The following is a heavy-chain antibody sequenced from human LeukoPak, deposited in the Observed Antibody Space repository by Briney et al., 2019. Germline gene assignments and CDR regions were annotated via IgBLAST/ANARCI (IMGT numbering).Heavy chain of an antibody. D-gene: IGHD3-16*02. CDR3: ARDMELST. V-gene: IGHV3-23*01. CDR2: ISFSGTNA. J-gene: IGHJ3*01. Sequence: AGGSLRLSCATSGFTFTCCGMHWVRQAPGKGLEWVSLISFSGTNAYYADSVKGRFTISRDNSKDTLYLQMNSLRAEDTAIYYCARDMELSTWGLGTLVTVSS. CDR1: GFTFTCCG.